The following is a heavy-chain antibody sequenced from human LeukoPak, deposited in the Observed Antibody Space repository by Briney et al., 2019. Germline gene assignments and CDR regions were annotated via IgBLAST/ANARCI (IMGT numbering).Heavy chain of an antibody. CDR3: ARGGYCSSTSCYGGNWFDP. D-gene: IGHD2-2*01. J-gene: IGHJ5*02. CDR2: IYHSGST. CDR1: GYSISSGYY. V-gene: IGHV4-38-2*02. Sequence: SETLSLTCTVSGYSISSGYYWSWIRQPPVKGLEWIGYIYHSGSTYYNPSLKSRVTISVDRSKNQFSLKLSSVTAADTAVYYCARGGYCSSTSCYGGNWFDPWGQGTLVTVSS.